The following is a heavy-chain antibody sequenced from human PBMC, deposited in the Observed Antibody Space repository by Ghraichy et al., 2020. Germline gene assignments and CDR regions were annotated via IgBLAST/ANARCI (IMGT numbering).Heavy chain of an antibody. J-gene: IGHJ3*02. CDR1: GFSLSTSGVG. Sequence: SGPTLVKPTQTLTLTCTFSGFSLSTSGVGVGWIRQPPGKALEWLALIYWNDDKRYSPSLKSRLTITKDTSKNQVVLTMTNMDPVDTATYYCAHFAYYYDSSGYYHDAFDIWGQGTMVTVSS. CDR3: AHFAYYYDSSGYYHDAFDI. CDR2: IYWNDDK. D-gene: IGHD3-22*01. V-gene: IGHV2-5*01.